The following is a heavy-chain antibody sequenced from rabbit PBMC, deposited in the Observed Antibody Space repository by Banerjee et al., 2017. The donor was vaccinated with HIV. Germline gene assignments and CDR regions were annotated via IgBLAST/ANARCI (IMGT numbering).Heavy chain of an antibody. Sequence: QELVESGGGLVKPGGTLTLSCKASGFTLSSYYMCWVRQAPGKGLEWIGCIYAGSSGSTYYASWAKGRFTISKTSSTTVTLQMTSLTAADTATYFCARDRDDDYGDYYFNLWGPGTLVTVS. CDR2: IYAGSSGST. J-gene: IGHJ4*01. D-gene: IGHD2-1*01. CDR3: ARDRDDDYGDYYFNL. V-gene: IGHV1S40*01. CDR1: GFTLSSYY.